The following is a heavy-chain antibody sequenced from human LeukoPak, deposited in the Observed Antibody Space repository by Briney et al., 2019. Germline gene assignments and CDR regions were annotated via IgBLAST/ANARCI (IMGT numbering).Heavy chain of an antibody. D-gene: IGHD1-1*01. V-gene: IGHV4-59*08. CDR1: GGSISSYY. J-gene: IGHJ4*02. CDR2: IYYSGST. Sequence: PSETLSLTCTVSGGSISSYYWSWIRQPPGKGLEWTGYIYYSGSTNYNPSLKSRVTISVDTSKNQFSLKLSSVTAADTAVYYCARRVPPLYFDYWGQGTLVTVSS. CDR3: ARRVPPLYFDY.